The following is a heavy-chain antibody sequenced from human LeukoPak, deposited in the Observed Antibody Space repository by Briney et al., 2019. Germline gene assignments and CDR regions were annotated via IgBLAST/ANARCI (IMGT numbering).Heavy chain of an antibody. Sequence: PGGSLRLSCAASGFTFSSYAMSWVRQAPGKGLEWVSAISGSGGSTYYADSVKGRFTVSRDNSKNTLYLQMNSLRAEDTAVYYCAKHTGYYDRSGYDYWGQGTLVTVSS. CDR2: ISGSGGST. CDR1: GFTFSSYA. CDR3: AKHTGYYDRSGYDY. V-gene: IGHV3-23*01. D-gene: IGHD3-22*01. J-gene: IGHJ4*02.